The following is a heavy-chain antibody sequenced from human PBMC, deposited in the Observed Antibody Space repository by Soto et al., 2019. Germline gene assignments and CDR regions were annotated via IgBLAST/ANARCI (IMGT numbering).Heavy chain of an antibody. CDR1: GYTLSSYG. V-gene: IGHV1-18*01. J-gene: IGHJ4*02. Sequence: QVQLVQSGAEVKKPGASVKVSCKASGYTLSSYGISWVRQAPEQGLEWMGWINTYNGATNYAQKFQGRVTMTRDTSTNTAYMELRSLRSDDTAVYFCARYCSGGSCHRGVPDYWGQGTLVTVSS. D-gene: IGHD2-15*01. CDR3: ARYCSGGSCHRGVPDY. CDR2: INTYNGAT.